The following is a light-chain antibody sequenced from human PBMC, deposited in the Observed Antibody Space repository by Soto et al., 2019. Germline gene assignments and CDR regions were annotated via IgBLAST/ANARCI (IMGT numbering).Light chain of an antibody. J-gene: IGKJ5*01. CDR3: PHNYSTPQIN. Sequence: DIQMTQSPSSLSASVGGRGTITCRASQGIANYLNWYQQKPGKAPKLLIYAASTLQRGVPSRFSGSGFAKDFNLTISSLQPEDFANYYCPHNYSTPQINFGQGTTLEI. CDR1: QGIANY. V-gene: IGKV1-39*01. CDR2: AAS.